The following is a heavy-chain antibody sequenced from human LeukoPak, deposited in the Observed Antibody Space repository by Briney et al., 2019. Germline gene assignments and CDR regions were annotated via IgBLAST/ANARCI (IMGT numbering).Heavy chain of an antibody. CDR1: GGSISSYY. J-gene: IGHJ6*02. V-gene: IGHV4-59*01. CDR2: IYYSGST. D-gene: IGHD3-10*01. Sequence: SETLSLTCTVSGGSISSYYWSWIRQPPGKGLEWIGYIYYSGSTNYNPSLKSRVTISVDTSKNQFSLKLSSVTAADTAVYYCARDRGSYYGSGGLSGMDVWGQGTTVTVSS. CDR3: ARDRGSYYGSGGLSGMDV.